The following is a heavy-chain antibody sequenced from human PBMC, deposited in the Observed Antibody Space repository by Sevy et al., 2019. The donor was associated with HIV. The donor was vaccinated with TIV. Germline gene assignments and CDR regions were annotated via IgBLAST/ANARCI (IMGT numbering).Heavy chain of an antibody. CDR2: INQDGSEI. Sequence: GGSLRLSCVGAGISISSHLMNWVRQSPGKGLEWVANINQDGSEIYYVGSVKGRFTISRDNARNSGYLQMHSLSVEDSGVYYCARAMGVWGQGTTVTVSS. J-gene: IGHJ6*02. CDR3: ARAMGV. V-gene: IGHV3-7*01. CDR1: GISISSHL.